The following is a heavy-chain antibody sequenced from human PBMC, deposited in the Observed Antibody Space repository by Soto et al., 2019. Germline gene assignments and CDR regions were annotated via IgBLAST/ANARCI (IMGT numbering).Heavy chain of an antibody. CDR2: IYYSGST. CDR3: ASPTLGAFDI. CDR1: GGSISSSNYY. J-gene: IGHJ3*02. Sequence: SETLSLTCTVSGGSISSSNYYWGWIRQPPGKGLEWIGSIYYSGSTSYNSSLKSRVTISVDTSKNQFSLRLGSVTAADTAVYYCASPTLGAFDIWGQGTMVTVSS. D-gene: IGHD3-16*01. V-gene: IGHV4-39*01.